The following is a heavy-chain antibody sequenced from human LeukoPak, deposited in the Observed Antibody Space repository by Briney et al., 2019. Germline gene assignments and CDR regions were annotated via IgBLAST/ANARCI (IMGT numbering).Heavy chain of an antibody. CDR3: ARDPRCSSTSCYPG. V-gene: IGHV3-48*01. Sequence: GGSLRLSCAASGFTFSSYSMNWVRQAPGKGLEWVSYISSSSSTIYYADSVKGRFTISRDNAKNSLYLQMNRLRAEDTAVYYCARDPRCSSTSCYPGWGQGTLVTVSS. CDR2: ISSSSSTI. J-gene: IGHJ4*02. CDR1: GFTFSSYS. D-gene: IGHD2-2*01.